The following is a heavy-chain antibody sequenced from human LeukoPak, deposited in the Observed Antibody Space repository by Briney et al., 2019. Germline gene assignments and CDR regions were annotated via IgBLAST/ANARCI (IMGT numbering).Heavy chain of an antibody. CDR3: ARGITGSNNWFDP. D-gene: IGHD1-20*01. J-gene: IGHJ5*02. CDR2: IYTGGTT. CDR1: GFTFSSYS. V-gene: IGHV3-53*01. Sequence: SGGSLRLSCAASGFTFSSYSMNWVRQAPGKGLEWVSLIYTGGTTYYADSVKGRFTISRDNSENTLYLQMNGLRAEDTAVYYCARGITGSNNWFDPWGQGTLVTVSS.